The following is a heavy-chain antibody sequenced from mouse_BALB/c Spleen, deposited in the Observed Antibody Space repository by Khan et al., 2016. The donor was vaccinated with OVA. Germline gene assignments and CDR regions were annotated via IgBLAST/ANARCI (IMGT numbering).Heavy chain of an antibody. D-gene: IGHD1-1*01. CDR1: GYTFTSNT. CDR3: ARRTTVYTMDY. CDR2: INPSSGYT. J-gene: IGHJ4*01. V-gene: IGHV1-4*01. Sequence: QVQLQQSGAELARPGASVKMSCKASGYTFTSNTMHWVKQRPGQGLEWIGYINPSSGYTNYNQNFKDKATLTADKSSSTAYMQLSSLTSYDSAVYYCARRTTVYTMDYWGQGTSVTVSS.